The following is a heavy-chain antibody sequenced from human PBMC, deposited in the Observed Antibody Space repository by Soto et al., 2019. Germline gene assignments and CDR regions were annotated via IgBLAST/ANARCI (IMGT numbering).Heavy chain of an antibody. V-gene: IGHV5-10-1*01. CDR3: ARGRGRAVAGSLLGY. J-gene: IGHJ4*02. D-gene: IGHD3-16*01. CDR1: GYSCTSYW. CDR2: IDPSDSYT. Sequence: PGESLKISCKGSGYSCTSYWISWVRQMPGKGLEWMGRIDPSDSYTNYSPSFQGHVTISADKSISTAYLQWSSLKASDTAMYYCARGRGRAVAGSLLGYWGQGTLVTVSS.